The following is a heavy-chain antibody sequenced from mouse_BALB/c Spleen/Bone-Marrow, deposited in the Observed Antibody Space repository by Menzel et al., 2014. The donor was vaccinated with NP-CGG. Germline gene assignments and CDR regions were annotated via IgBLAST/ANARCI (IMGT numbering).Heavy chain of an antibody. V-gene: IGHV5-6-2*01. CDR2: LNRNGGIT. Sequence: EVMLVESGGGLVKLGGSLKLSCEASGFTFSNYYISWVRQTPEKRLELVAALNRNGGITYYPDTVKGRFTISRDNAKNILYLQMSSLKSEDTALYFCARRYDYDEGDYALDYWGQGTSVTVSS. D-gene: IGHD2-4*01. CDR1: GFTFSNYY. CDR3: ARRYDYDEGDYALDY. J-gene: IGHJ4*01.